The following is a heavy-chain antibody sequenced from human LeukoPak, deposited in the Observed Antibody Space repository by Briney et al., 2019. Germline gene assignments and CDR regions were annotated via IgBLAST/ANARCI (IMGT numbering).Heavy chain of an antibody. D-gene: IGHD6-6*01. V-gene: IGHV1-2*02. CDR1: GYTFTGYY. Sequence: ASVKVSCKASGYTFTGYYMHWVRQAPGQGLEWMGWINPNNGDTNYAQKFQGRVTMTRDTSISTAYMELSRLRSDDTAVYYCAREYSSSSEGAGYYYYYYYMDVWGKGTTVTVSS. CDR3: AREYSSSSEGAGYYYYYYYMDV. CDR2: INPNNGDT. J-gene: IGHJ6*03.